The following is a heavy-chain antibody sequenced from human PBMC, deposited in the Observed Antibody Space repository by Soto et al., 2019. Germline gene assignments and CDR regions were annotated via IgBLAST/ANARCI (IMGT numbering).Heavy chain of an antibody. CDR3: ATRAQGGVGDSSGYYPGFEY. Sequence: SVKVSCKASGGTFSSYAISWVRQAPGQGLEWMGGIIPIFGTANYAQKLQGRVTITADESTSTAYMELSSLRSEDTAVYYCATRAQGGVGDSSGYYPGFEYWGEGTLVTVSS. CDR2: IIPIFGTA. D-gene: IGHD3-22*01. J-gene: IGHJ4*02. CDR1: GGTFSSYA. V-gene: IGHV1-69*13.